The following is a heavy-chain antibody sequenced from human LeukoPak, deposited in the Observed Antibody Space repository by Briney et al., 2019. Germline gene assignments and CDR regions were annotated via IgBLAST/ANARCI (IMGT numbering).Heavy chain of an antibody. V-gene: IGHV5-51*01. CDR1: GYSFSTYW. J-gene: IGHJ6*02. D-gene: IGHD2-15*01. Sequence: PGESLKISCKSSGYSFSTYWIAWVRQMPGKGLEWMGIIYPGDSDTRYSPSFQGQVTISADKSITTAYLQWSSLKASDTAIYYCARRSGGMDVWGQGTTVTVSS. CDR3: ARRSGGMDV. CDR2: IYPGDSDT.